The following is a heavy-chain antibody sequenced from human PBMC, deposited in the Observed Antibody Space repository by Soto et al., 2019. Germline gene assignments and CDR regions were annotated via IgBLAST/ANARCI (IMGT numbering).Heavy chain of an antibody. CDR2: IYYSGST. J-gene: IGHJ6*02. CDR1: GGSISSGDYY. CDR3: ASIARDYYYYGMDV. D-gene: IGHD6-13*01. V-gene: IGHV4-30-4*01. Sequence: NPSETLSLTCTVSGGSISSGDYYWSWIRQPPGKGLEWIGYIYYSGSTYYNPSLKSRVTISVDTSKNQFSLKLSSVTAADTAVYYCASIARDYYYYGMDVWGQGTTVTVSS.